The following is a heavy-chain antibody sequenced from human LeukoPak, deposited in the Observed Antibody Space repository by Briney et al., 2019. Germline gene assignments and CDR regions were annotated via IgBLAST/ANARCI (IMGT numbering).Heavy chain of an antibody. J-gene: IGHJ4*02. CDR1: GHTFTSYY. CDR3: AREPSTGNDLDY. D-gene: IGHD1-1*01. V-gene: IGHV1-46*01. CDR2: INPSGGST. Sequence: ASVKVSCKASGHTFTSYYMHWVRQAPGQGLEWMGIINPSGGSTSYAQKFQGRLTMTRDTSTSTVYMELSSLRSEDTAVYYCAREPSTGNDLDYWGQGTLVTVST.